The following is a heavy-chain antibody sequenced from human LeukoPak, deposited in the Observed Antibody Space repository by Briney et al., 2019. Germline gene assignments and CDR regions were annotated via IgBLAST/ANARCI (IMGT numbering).Heavy chain of an antibody. J-gene: IGHJ6*03. V-gene: IGHV4-34*01. Sequence: SETLCLTCAVSGGTFSGYYWSWIRQLPGKGLEWVGEINHSGNTIYNPSLKRPVTISIDTLKNQISLNMRSVTAADTAVYYCARGRNWETFYHYCMDIWGNGTTVTASS. CDR1: GGTFSGYY. CDR2: INHSGNT. CDR3: ARGRNWETFYHYCMDI. D-gene: IGHD1-14*01.